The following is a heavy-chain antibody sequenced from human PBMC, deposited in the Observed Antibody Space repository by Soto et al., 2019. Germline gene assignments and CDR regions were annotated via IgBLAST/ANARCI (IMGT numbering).Heavy chain of an antibody. CDR2: IYYSGST. D-gene: IGHD4-17*01. V-gene: IGHV4-39*01. Sequence: TLSLTCTVSGGSISSSSYYWGWIRQPPGKGLEWIGSIYYSGSTYYNPSLKSRVTISVDTSKNQFSLKLSSVTAADTAVYYCARSSVTLIDYWGQGTLVTVSS. J-gene: IGHJ4*02. CDR3: ARSSVTLIDY. CDR1: GGSISSSSYY.